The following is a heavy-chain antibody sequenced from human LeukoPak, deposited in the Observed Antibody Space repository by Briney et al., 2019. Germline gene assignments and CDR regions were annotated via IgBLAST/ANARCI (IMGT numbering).Heavy chain of an antibody. CDR2: IKQDGSEK. D-gene: IGHD2-21*01. V-gene: IGHV3-7*01. CDR1: GFTFSNYW. CDR3: ARGLCGGDCYDY. Sequence: GGSLRLSCEASGFTFSNYWMTWVRQPPGRGLEWVANIKQDGSEKYYVDSVKGRFTISRDNAKNSLYLQVNSLRAEDTAVYYCARGLCGGDCYDYWGQGTLVTVSS. J-gene: IGHJ4*02.